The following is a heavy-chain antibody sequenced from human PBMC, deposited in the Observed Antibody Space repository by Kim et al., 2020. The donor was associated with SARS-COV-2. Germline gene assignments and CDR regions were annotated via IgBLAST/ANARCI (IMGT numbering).Heavy chain of an antibody. CDR3: ARDLYYYDSSGYSNWFDP. CDR2: IYYSGST. D-gene: IGHD3-22*01. CDR1: GGSVSSGSYY. Sequence: SETLSLTCTVSGGSVSSGSYYWSWIRQPPGKGLEWIGYIYYSGSTNYNPSLKSRVTISVDTSKNQFSLKLSSVTAADTAVYYCARDLYYYDSSGYSNWFDPWGQGTLVTVSS. J-gene: IGHJ5*02. V-gene: IGHV4-61*01.